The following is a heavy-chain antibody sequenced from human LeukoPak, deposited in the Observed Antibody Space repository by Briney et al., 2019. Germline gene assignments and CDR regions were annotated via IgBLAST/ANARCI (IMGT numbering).Heavy chain of an antibody. V-gene: IGHV3-23*01. D-gene: IGHD5-18*01. CDR3: AKLTTAMDSFDY. CDR1: GFTFNNYA. J-gene: IGHJ4*02. CDR2: ISPSGDST. Sequence: GGSLRLSCAASGFTFNNYAMNWVRQAPGKGLEWVSHISPSGDSTYYADSVKGRFTISRDSSKNTLSLQMNSLRAEDTAVYYCAKLTTAMDSFDYWGQGTLVTVSS.